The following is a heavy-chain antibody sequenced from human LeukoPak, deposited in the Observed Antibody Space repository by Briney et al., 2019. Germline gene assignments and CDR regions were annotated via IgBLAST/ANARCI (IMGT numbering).Heavy chain of an antibody. CDR2: IPYDGSNK. V-gene: IGHV3-30*04. Sequence: AGRSLRLSCAASGFTFSSYAMHWVRQAPGKGLEWVAVIPYDGSNKYYADSVKGRFTISRDNSKNTLYLQMNSLRAEDTAVYYRARGAVYGSGPIFDIWGQGTMVTVSS. D-gene: IGHD3-10*01. J-gene: IGHJ3*02. CDR1: GFTFSSYA. CDR3: ARGAVYGSGPIFDI.